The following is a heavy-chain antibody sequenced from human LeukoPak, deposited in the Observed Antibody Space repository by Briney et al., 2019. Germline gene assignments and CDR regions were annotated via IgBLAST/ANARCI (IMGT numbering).Heavy chain of an antibody. D-gene: IGHD3-16*01. CDR1: GFTFDDYA. Sequence: GGSLRLSCAASGFTFDDYAMHCVRQAPGKGLEWVSGISRNSGSIGYADSVKGRFTISRDNAKNSLYLQMNSLRAEDTALYYCAKDISVNDYVSLYGMDVWGQGTTVTVSS. CDR2: ISRNSGSI. V-gene: IGHV3-9*01. CDR3: AKDISVNDYVSLYGMDV. J-gene: IGHJ6*02.